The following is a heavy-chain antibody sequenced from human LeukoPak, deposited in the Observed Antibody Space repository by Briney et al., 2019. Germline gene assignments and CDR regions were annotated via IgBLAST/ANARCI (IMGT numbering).Heavy chain of an antibody. J-gene: IGHJ4*02. V-gene: IGHV3-23*01. CDR2: ISGSGGST. D-gene: IGHD4-17*01. CDR3: ARVDSDPGGDYLRVGSSRY. Sequence: GGSLRLSCAASGFTFSSYAMSWVRQAPGKGLEWVSAISGSGGSTYYADSVKGRFTISRDNSKNTLYLQMNSLRAEDTAVYYCARVDSDPGGDYLRVGSSRYWGQGTLVTVSS. CDR1: GFTFSSYA.